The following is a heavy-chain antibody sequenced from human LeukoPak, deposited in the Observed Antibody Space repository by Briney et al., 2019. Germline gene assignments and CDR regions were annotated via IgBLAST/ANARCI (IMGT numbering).Heavy chain of an antibody. J-gene: IGHJ5*02. CDR2: MNPNSGNT. CDR1: VYTFTSYD. Sequence: ASVKFSCKASVYTFTSYDINWVRQATGQGLEWMGWMNPNSGNTGYAQKFQGRVTMTRNTSISTAYMELSSLRSEDTAVYYCARGRYCSSTSCHEPIWFDPWGQGTLVTVSS. V-gene: IGHV1-8*01. CDR3: ARGRYCSSTSCHEPIWFDP. D-gene: IGHD2-2*01.